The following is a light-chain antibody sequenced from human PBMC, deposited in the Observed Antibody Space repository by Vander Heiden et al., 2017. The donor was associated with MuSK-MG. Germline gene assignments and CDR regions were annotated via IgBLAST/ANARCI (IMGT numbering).Light chain of an antibody. CDR2: DVS. V-gene: IGLV2-14*01. CDR1: SSDVGGYNY. J-gene: IGLJ2*01. CDR3: SSYTSSSVV. Sequence: QSALTQPASVSGSPGPSITISCTGTSSDVGGYNYVSWYQQHPGKAPKLMIYDVSNRPSGVSNRFSGSKSGNTASLTISGLQAEDEADYYCSSYTSSSVVFGGGTKLTVL.